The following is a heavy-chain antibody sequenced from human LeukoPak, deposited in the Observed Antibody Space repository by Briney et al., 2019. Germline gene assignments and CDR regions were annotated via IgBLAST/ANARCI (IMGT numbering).Heavy chain of an antibody. J-gene: IGHJ4*02. CDR3: ARETYCTSTTCPIGDHFDY. CDR2: ISSSSNYI. D-gene: IGHD2-2*01. V-gene: IGHV3-21*01. CDR1: GFTFSQYS. Sequence: GGSLRLSCAASGFTFSQYSMNWVRQAPGKGLEWVSSISSSSNYIYYADSLKGRFTISRDNAKNSLYLQMNSLRAEDTAVYYCARETYCTSTTCPIGDHFDYWGQGTLVTVSS.